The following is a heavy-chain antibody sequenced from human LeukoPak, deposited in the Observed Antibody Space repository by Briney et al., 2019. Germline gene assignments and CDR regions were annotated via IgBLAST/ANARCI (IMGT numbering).Heavy chain of an antibody. CDR1: GYTFTSNY. CDR2: ISPSGGST. V-gene: IGHV1-46*01. D-gene: IGHD5-24*01. J-gene: IGHJ4*02. Sequence: ASVKVSCKAFGYTFTSNYMHWVRQAPGQGPEWMGVISPSGGSTTYAQKFQGRVTLTRDMSTSAAYLELSSLRSEDTAVYYCAIRDGYRDYWGQGTLVTVSS. CDR3: AIRDGYRDY.